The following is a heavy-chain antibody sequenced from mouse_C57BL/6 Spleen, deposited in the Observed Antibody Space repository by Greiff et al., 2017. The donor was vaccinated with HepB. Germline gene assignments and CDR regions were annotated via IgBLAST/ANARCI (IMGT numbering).Heavy chain of an antibody. D-gene: IGHD2-3*01. V-gene: IGHV5-6*01. Sequence: EVMLVESGGDLVKPGGSLKLSCAASGFTFSSYGMSWVRQTPDKRLEWVATISSGGSYTYYPDSVKGRFTISRDNAKNTLYLQMSSLKSEDTAMYYCARPDGYYPHYYAMDYWGQGTSVTVSS. CDR2: ISSGGSYT. CDR1: GFTFSSYG. CDR3: ARPDGYYPHYYAMDY. J-gene: IGHJ4*01.